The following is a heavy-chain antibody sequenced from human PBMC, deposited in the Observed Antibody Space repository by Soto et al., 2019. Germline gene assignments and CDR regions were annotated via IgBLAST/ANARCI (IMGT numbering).Heavy chain of an antibody. Sequence: QVQLVQSGAEVRKPGSSVKVSCQASGGTFNNYAFVWVRQAPGQGLEWMGGVLPIFGTPNYAPKGQDRVTIPADEFTSTVYMELIGLRFDDMAIYFCARASMIREFISYFFDYWGHGTLVTVSS. CDR1: GGTFNNYA. D-gene: IGHD3-10*01. CDR2: VLPIFGTP. J-gene: IGHJ4*01. CDR3: ARASMIREFISYFFDY. V-gene: IGHV1-69*01.